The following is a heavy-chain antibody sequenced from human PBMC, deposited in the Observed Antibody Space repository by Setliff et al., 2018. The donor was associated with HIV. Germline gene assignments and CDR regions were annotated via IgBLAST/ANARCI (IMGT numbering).Heavy chain of an antibody. D-gene: IGHD3-3*01. CDR2: TTSNGRTT. V-gene: IGHV3-23*01. CDR1: GFTFSAYA. Sequence: PGGSLRLSCAGSGFTFSAYAMTWVRRAPGRGLEWVSATTSNGRTTDYAESVRGRFTLSRDNSGNTLYLQMTSLRAEDTAIYYCAKAWGSGYPSFESALMFDVWGQGTLVTVSS. CDR3: AKAWGSGYPSFESALMFDV. J-gene: IGHJ4*02.